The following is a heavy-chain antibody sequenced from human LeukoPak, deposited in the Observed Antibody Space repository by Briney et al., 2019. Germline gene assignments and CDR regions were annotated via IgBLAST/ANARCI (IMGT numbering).Heavy chain of an antibody. Sequence: PGGSLRLSCAGSGFSFSTYGMNWVRQAPGKGLEWISYIGSSSSATYYADSVKGRFTISRDNVNNSLYLDMDSLRVDDTAVYYCARSATRFSNGWYGQVDFDSWGQGPLVIVSS. J-gene: IGHJ4*02. D-gene: IGHD6-19*01. CDR2: IGSSSSAT. CDR1: GFSFSTYG. V-gene: IGHV3-48*01. CDR3: ARSATRFSNGWYGQVDFDS.